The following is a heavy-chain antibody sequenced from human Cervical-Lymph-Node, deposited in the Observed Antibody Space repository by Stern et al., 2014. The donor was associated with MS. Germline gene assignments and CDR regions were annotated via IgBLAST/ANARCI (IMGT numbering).Heavy chain of an antibody. J-gene: IGHJ4*02. V-gene: IGHV3-33*01. CDR2: IWYDGSNQ. Sequence: VQLVESGGGVVQPGRSLRLSCAASGFIFSNYGMHWVRLAPATGLEWVAIIWYDGSNQYYADSVKGRFSISSDNSKTKLCWQMNSLRAEDTGVDYCTRGRTTMALDYWGQGTLVTVSS. CDR3: TRGRTTMALDY. D-gene: IGHD1-1*01. CDR1: GFIFSNYG.